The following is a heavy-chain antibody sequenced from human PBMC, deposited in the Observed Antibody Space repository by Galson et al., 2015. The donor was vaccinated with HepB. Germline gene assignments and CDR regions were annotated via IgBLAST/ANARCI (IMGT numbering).Heavy chain of an antibody. Sequence: SCKASGYTFTSYYMHWVRQAPGQGLEWMGIINPSGGSTSYAQKFQGRVTMTRDTSTSTVYMELSSPRSEDTAVYYCATVSSPGGGYYDSSGYPVIAFDIWGQGTMVTVSS. D-gene: IGHD3-22*01. CDR2: INPSGGST. V-gene: IGHV1-46*01. CDR1: GYTFTSYY. J-gene: IGHJ3*02. CDR3: ATVSSPGGGYYDSSGYPVIAFDI.